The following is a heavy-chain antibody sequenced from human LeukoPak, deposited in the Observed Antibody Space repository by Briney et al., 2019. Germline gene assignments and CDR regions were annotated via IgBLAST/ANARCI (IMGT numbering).Heavy chain of an antibody. CDR2: ISGSGSII. Sequence: PGGSLRLSCAASGFTFSSYAMSWVRQAPGKGLEWGSYISGSGSIIYYADSVKGRFAISRDNAKNSLYLQMNSLRAEDTAVYYCARGDTKSVDYYYYMDVWGQGTPVTISS. V-gene: IGHV3-48*03. D-gene: IGHD2-8*01. CDR1: GFTFSSYA. CDR3: ARGDTKSVDYYYYMDV. J-gene: IGHJ6*03.